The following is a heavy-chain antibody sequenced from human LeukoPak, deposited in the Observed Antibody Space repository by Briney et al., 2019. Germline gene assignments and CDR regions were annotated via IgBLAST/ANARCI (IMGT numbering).Heavy chain of an antibody. CDR1: GGSISSYY. CDR3: ASLPSRYCSSTSCYPYYFDY. CDR2: IYYSGST. J-gene: IGHJ4*02. D-gene: IGHD2-2*01. Sequence: PSETLSLTCTVSGGSISSYYWSWIRQPPGKGLEWIGYIYYSGSTNYNPSLKRRVTISVDTSKNQFSLKLSSVTAADTAVYYCASLPSRYCSSTSCYPYYFDYWGQGTLVTVSS. V-gene: IGHV4-59*01.